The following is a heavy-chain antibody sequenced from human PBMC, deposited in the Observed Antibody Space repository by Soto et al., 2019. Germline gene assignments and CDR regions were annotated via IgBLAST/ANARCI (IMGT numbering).Heavy chain of an antibody. CDR3: ARQGYRYGQGLDY. D-gene: IGHD5-18*01. CDR2: IYYSGST. V-gene: IGHV4-31*03. J-gene: IGHJ4*02. CDR1: SGSISSAGHY. Sequence: QVQLQESGPGLVKPSQTLSLTCTVSSGSISSAGHYWSWIRQPPGKGLEWIGYIYYSGSTYYNPSLKSRVTISVDTSKNQFSLKLSSVTAADTAVYYCARQGYRYGQGLDYWGQGTLVTVSS.